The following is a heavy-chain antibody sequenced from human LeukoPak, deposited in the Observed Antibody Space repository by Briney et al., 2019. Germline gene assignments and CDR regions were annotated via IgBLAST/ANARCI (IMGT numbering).Heavy chain of an antibody. J-gene: IGHJ4*02. V-gene: IGHV3-21*01. CDR1: GFTFSSYS. D-gene: IGHD6-19*01. Sequence: GGSLRLSCAASGFTFSSYSMNWVRQAPGKGLEWVSSISSSSSYIYYADSVKGRFTISRDNAKNSLYLQMNSLRAEDTAVYYCARAPYSSGWYLVYWGQGTLVTVSS. CDR3: ARAPYSSGWYLVY. CDR2: ISSSSSYI.